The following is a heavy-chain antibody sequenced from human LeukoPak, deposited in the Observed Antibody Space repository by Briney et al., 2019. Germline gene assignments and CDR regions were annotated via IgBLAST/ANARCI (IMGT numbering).Heavy chain of an antibody. V-gene: IGHV3-30*02. CDR2: MQYDGSDK. CDR1: GFTFSNYG. CDR3: AGNQIWFGELLSWFDP. D-gene: IGHD3-10*01. Sequence: GGSLRLSCAASGFTFSNYGMHWVRQAPGKGLEWVAFMQYDGSDKFFADSVKGRFTISRDNSKNTLYLQMNSLRAEDTAVYYCAGNQIWFGELLSWFDPWGQGTLVTVSS. J-gene: IGHJ5*02.